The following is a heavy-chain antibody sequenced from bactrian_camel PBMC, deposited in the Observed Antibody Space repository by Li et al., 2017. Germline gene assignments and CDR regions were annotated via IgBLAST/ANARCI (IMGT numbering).Heavy chain of an antibody. CDR3: AARQPCRVWLGYEDPGEYNI. J-gene: IGHJ4*01. V-gene: IGHV3S1*01. D-gene: IGHD5*01. Sequence: VQLVESGGGSVQAGGSLRLSCIPSGYTACLGWLRQAPGKGLEWVSSIKADASSTYFADSVKGRFAISRDNTKNTLHLQLNDLKPEDTATYFCAARQPCRVWLGYEDPGEYNIWGQGTQVTVS. CDR2: IKADASST. CDR1: GYTACL.